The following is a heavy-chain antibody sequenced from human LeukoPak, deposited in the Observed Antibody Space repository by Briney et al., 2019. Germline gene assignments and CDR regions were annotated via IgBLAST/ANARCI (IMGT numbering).Heavy chain of an antibody. CDR1: GYTFTDFG. CDR3: TRDLGVDTTMIFFDY. D-gene: IGHD5-18*01. Sequence: ASVKVSCKASGYTFTDFGISWVRQAPGQGLEWMGWISAYNGDTNYAQKLQGRVTMTTDTSTSTAYMEVRSLRSDDTAVYYCTRDLGVDTTMIFFDYWGRGSLVTVSS. J-gene: IGHJ4*02. V-gene: IGHV1-18*01. CDR2: ISAYNGDT.